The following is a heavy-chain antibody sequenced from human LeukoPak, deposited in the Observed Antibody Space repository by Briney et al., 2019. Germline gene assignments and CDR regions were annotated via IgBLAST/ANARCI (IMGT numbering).Heavy chain of an antibody. D-gene: IGHD1-26*01. V-gene: IGHV3-23*01. CDR1: GFTFNNYC. CDR2: ISTGGGST. J-gene: IGHJ3*02. Sequence: GESLRLSCAASGFTFNNYCMSWVRQAPGKGLEWVSAISTGGGSTYYADSVKGRFTISRDSPNNTLYLQMNNLRAEDTAVYYCAKPRDSIVGTTTPTRLATLDIWGQGTMVTVSS. CDR3: AKPRDSIVGTTTPTRLATLDI.